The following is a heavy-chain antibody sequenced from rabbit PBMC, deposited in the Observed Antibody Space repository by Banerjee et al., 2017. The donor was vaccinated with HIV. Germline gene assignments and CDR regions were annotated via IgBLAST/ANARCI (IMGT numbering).Heavy chain of an antibody. CDR3: ARDTTTTNGYDLQL. J-gene: IGHJ3*01. CDR1: GFDFSSSQW. V-gene: IGHV1S40*01. Sequence: QSLEESGGDLVKPGASLTLTCTASGFDFSSSQWICWVRQAPGKGLEWIACIDAGSGSTYYASWAKGRFTITRTSSTTVTLQMTSLTAADTATYFCARDTTTTNGYDLQLWGQGTLVTVS. CDR2: IDAGSGST. D-gene: IGHD1-1*01.